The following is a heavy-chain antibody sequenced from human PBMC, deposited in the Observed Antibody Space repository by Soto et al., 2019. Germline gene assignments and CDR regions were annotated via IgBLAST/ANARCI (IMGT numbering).Heavy chain of an antibody. CDR3: ARGTGYHTH. J-gene: IGHJ4*02. V-gene: IGHV1-18*01. CDR2: ISAYNGNT. CDR1: GYTFASFG. Sequence: QVHLVQSGAEVKKPGASVKVSCKASGYTFASFGFSWVRQAPGQGLEWMGWISAYNGNTNYAQKFQGRVTMTTDTSTCTTYMELRSLRSDDTAMYYCARGTGYHTHWGQGTLVSVSS. D-gene: IGHD3-16*02.